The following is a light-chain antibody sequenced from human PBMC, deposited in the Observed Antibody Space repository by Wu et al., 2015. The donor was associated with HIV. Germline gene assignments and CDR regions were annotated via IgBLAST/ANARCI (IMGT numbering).Light chain of an antibody. J-gene: IGKJ2*01. CDR3: QQYNNWPPMYT. CDR2: AAS. Sequence: EIVMTQAPATLSVSPGERATLSCRASQSVYSNLAWYRQKPGQAPRLLIYAASTRATGIPARFSGSGSGTEFTLTISSMQSEDFAVYYCQQYNNWPPMYTFGQGTKLEIK. CDR1: QSVYSN. V-gene: IGKV3-15*01.